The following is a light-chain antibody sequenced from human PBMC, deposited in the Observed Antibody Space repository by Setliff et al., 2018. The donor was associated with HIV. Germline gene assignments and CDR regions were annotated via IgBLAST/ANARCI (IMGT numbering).Light chain of an antibody. V-gene: IGLV2-11*01. J-gene: IGLJ1*01. CDR2: DVS. CDR1: SSVVGASNS. CDR3: CSYAGSYTSLYV. Sequence: QSALAQPPSVSGAPGQSVTISCTGTSSVVGASNSVSWYQHHPGKAPKVIIYDVSDRPSGVPDRFSGSKSGNTASLTISGLQAEDEADYYCCSYAGSYTSLYVFGTGTQRTVL.